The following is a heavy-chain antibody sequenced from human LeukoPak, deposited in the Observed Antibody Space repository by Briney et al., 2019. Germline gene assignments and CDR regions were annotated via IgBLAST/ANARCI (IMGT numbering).Heavy chain of an antibody. CDR2: INPNNGGT. CDR3: ARDRVPFYSSTFKDYYLQYGLDV. J-gene: IGHJ6*02. V-gene: IGHV1-2*02. Sequence: ASVKVSCKASGYTFTGHYIHWVRQAPGQGLEWMGWINPNNGGTSYAQKFQGRVSVTRDTSNSTAYMEVSRLRSDDTALYYCARDRVPFYSSTFKDYYLQYGLDVWGQGTTVTVSS. CDR1: GYTFTGHY. D-gene: IGHD6-13*01.